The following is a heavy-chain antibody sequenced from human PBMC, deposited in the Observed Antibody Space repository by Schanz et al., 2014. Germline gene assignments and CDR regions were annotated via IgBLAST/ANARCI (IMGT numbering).Heavy chain of an antibody. CDR3: ARPIYDLWSGSFDY. J-gene: IGHJ4*02. CDR1: GFTFSSYV. V-gene: IGHV3-23*04. CDR2: ISASGDST. D-gene: IGHD3-3*01. Sequence: EVQVVESGGGFVQPGGSLRLSCAASGFTFSSYVMNWVRQAPGRGLEWVSFISASGDSTSYADSVKGRFTISRDNSKNTLYLQMNSLRAEDTAVYYCARPIYDLWSGSFDYWGQGTLVTVSS.